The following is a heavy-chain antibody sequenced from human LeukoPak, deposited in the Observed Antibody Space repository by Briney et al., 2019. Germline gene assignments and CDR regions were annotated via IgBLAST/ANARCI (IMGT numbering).Heavy chain of an antibody. V-gene: IGHV3-13*01. D-gene: IGHD2-2*01. CDR2: IGTAGDT. J-gene: IGHJ6*04. Sequence: GGSLRLSCAASGFTFSSYDMHWVRQATGKGLEWVSAIGTAGDTYYPGSVKGRFTISRENAKNSLYLQMNSLRAGDTAVYYCAKELYRYSYYGMDVWGKGTTVTVSS. CDR1: GFTFSSYD. CDR3: AKELYRYSYYGMDV.